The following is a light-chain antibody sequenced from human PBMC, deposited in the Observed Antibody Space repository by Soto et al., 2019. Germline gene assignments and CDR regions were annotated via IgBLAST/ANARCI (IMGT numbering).Light chain of an antibody. CDR3: VSYASSTTYV. J-gene: IGLJ1*01. CDR2: EVA. Sequence: SPVTQPASVCDSPGQSYTISSTGTISDVGGSNFVSWYQQHPGKPPKLIVYEVANRPSGVSNRFSGYKYGSTASLIISRLQTEDEADYCCVSYASSTTYVFGTGTEVTVL. CDR1: ISDVGGSNF. V-gene: IGLV2-14*03.